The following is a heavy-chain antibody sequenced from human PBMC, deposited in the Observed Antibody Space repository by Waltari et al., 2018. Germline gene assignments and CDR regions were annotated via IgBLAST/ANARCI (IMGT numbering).Heavy chain of an antibody. CDR2: IYTSGST. V-gene: IGHV4-61*09. CDR1: GGSISSGSYY. Sequence: QVQLQESGPGLVKPSQTLSLTCTVSGGSISSGSYYWSWIRQPAGKGLEWIGYIYTSGSTNYDPALMSRGTRSVDTSKNQFSLKLRSVTAADTAVYYCARGRDRRVAVAGTRRGSLDYWGQGTLVTVSS. CDR3: ARGRDRRVAVAGTRRGSLDY. D-gene: IGHD6-19*01. J-gene: IGHJ4*02.